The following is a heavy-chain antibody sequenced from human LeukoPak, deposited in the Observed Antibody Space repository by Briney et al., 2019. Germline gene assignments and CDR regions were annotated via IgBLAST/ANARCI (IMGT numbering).Heavy chain of an antibody. CDR3: ARGSTADKSNN. Sequence: IRYIYYSGTTSYNPSLNSPLTISLHTSENQFSLKLSSVTAADTAVYYCARGSTADKSNNWGQGTLVTVSS. V-gene: IGHV4-31*01. D-gene: IGHD7-27*01. CDR2: IYYSGTT. J-gene: IGHJ4*02.